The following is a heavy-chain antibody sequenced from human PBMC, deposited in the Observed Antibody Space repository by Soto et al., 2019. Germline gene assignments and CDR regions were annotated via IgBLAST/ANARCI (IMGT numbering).Heavy chain of an antibody. D-gene: IGHD6-13*01. CDR2: IYYSGST. Sequence: SETLSLTCAVSGGSFSSYYWGWIRQPPGKGLEWIGSIYYSGSTYYNPSLKSRVTISVDTSKNQFSLKLSSVTAADTAVYYCARLAISSSYYYYGMDVWGQGTTVTVSS. CDR3: ARLAISSSYYYYGMDV. V-gene: IGHV4-39*01. J-gene: IGHJ6*02. CDR1: GGSFSSYY.